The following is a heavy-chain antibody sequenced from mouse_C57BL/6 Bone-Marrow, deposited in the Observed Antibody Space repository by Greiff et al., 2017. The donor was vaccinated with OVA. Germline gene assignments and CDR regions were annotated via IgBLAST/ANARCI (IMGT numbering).Heavy chain of an antibody. D-gene: IGHD2-4*01. Sequence: EVKVEESGGGLVQPKGSLKLSCAASGFSFNTYAMNWVRQAPGKGLEWVARIRSKSNNYATYYADSVKDRFTISRDDSESMLYLQMNNLKTEDTAMYYCVRPYYDYYFAYWGQGTLVTVSA. CDR3: VRPYYDYYFAY. CDR1: GFSFNTYA. J-gene: IGHJ3*01. CDR2: IRSKSNNYAT. V-gene: IGHV10-1*01.